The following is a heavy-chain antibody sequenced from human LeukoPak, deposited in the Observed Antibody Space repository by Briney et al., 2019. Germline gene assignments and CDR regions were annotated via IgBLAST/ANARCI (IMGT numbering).Heavy chain of an antibody. V-gene: IGHV2-5*01. Sequence: QSGPTLVNPTQTLTLTCTFSGYSLSTSGVGVGWIRQPPGKALEWLALIYWNDDKRYSPSLKSRLTITKDTSKNQVVLTMTNMDPVDTATYYCAHVDDFWSGYTVDYWGQGTLATVSS. CDR3: AHVDDFWSGYTVDY. CDR1: GYSLSTSGVG. J-gene: IGHJ4*02. D-gene: IGHD3-3*01. CDR2: IYWNDDK.